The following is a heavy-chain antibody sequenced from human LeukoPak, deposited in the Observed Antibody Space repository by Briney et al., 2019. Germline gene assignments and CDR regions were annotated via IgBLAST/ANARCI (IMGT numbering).Heavy chain of an antibody. CDR3: AKGGDYFDY. D-gene: IGHD3-16*01. Sequence: PGGSLRLSCPASGFAFNTCGVHWVRQAPGKGLEWVAFIRDDGSNKIYADSVKGRFTISRDNSKSTLYLQMNSLRAEDTAVYYCAKGGDYFDYWGQGTLVTVSS. CDR1: GFAFNTCG. J-gene: IGHJ4*02. CDR2: IRDDGSNK. V-gene: IGHV3-30*02.